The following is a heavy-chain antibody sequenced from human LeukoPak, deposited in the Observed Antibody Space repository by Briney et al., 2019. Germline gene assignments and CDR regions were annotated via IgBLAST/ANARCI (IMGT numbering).Heavy chain of an antibody. Sequence: SETLSLTCTVCGGSISSGSYFWRWIRQPAGKGLEWTGRIHTSGSTNYNPSLKSRVTISVDTSKNHFSLKLSSVTAADTAVYYCARGRSMVWGGYYFDYWGQGTLVTVSS. CDR1: GGSISSGSYF. V-gene: IGHV4-61*02. CDR3: ARGRSMVWGGYYFDY. D-gene: IGHD3-10*01. CDR2: IHTSGST. J-gene: IGHJ4*02.